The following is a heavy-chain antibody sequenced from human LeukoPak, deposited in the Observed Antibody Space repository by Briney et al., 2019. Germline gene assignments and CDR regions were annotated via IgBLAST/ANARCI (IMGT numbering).Heavy chain of an antibody. V-gene: IGHV4-59*12. CDR1: GGSISSYY. CDR3: ARLFAGSSSWTIDY. Sequence: PSETLSLTCTVSGGSISSYYWSWIRQPPGKGLEWIGYIYYSGSTNYNPSLKSRVTISVDTSKNQFSLKLSSVTAADTAVYYCARLFAGSSSWTIDYWGQGTLVTVSS. CDR2: IYYSGST. J-gene: IGHJ4*02. D-gene: IGHD6-13*01.